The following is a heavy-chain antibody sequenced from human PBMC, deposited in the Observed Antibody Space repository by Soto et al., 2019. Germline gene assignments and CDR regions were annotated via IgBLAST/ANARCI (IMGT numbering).Heavy chain of an antibody. CDR3: ARDQGYSSSWYEVYYYYYGMDV. J-gene: IGHJ6*02. D-gene: IGHD6-13*01. Sequence: QVQLVQSGAEVKKPGASVKVSCKASGYTFTGYYMHWVRQAPGQGLEWMGWINPNSGGTNYAQKCQGWGTMTRDTSISTAYMELSRLISDDTAVYYCARDQGYSSSWYEVYYYYYGMDVWGQGTTVTVSS. CDR2: INPNSGGT. CDR1: GYTFTGYY. V-gene: IGHV1-2*04.